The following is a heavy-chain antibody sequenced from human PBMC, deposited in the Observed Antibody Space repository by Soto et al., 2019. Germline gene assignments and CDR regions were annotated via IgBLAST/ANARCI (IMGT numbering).Heavy chain of an antibody. CDR2: INPNSGGT. Sequence: SVKRPCKASVYTFTRYYMHLVRQAPGQGLEWMGWINPNSGGTNYSQKFKGRVTMTRDTSISTAYMEISRLRSDDTAVYYCAREGGKDLTGIDYWGQGTLVTVSS. CDR3: AREGGKDLTGIDY. J-gene: IGHJ4*02. CDR1: VYTFTRYY. V-gene: IGHV1-2*02.